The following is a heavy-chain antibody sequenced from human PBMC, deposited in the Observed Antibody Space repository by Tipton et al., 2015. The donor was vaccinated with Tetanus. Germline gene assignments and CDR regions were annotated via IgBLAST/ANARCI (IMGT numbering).Heavy chain of an antibody. CDR2: IYPGDSYS. CDR1: GYMFSSHW. CDR3: ARPLTSVAFGGFAFDV. D-gene: IGHD3-16*01. V-gene: IGHV5-51*01. J-gene: IGHJ3*01. Sequence: QLVQSGAEVKQPGESLKISCKGTGYMFSSHWIGWVRQVPGKGLEWLGTIYPGDSYSTYSPSFEGQVTISVDRSIDTAYLQWSSLKASDTAIYYCARPLTSVAFGGFAFDVWGQGTLVTVSS.